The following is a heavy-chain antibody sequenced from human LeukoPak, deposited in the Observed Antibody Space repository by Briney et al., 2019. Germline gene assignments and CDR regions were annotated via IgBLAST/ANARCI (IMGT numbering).Heavy chain of an antibody. CDR3: ARHAVVPPTLGGGGFFDY. Sequence: VKPSETLSLTCTVSGGSISSYYWSWIRQPPGKGLEWIAYVHYTGRAKYNPSLKSRITIPLDTSKNQVSLKLRSVTDADTAVYYCARHAVVPPTLGGGGFFDYWGQGILVTVSS. D-gene: IGHD2-15*01. V-gene: IGHV4-59*08. CDR1: GGSISSYY. J-gene: IGHJ4*02. CDR2: VHYTGRA.